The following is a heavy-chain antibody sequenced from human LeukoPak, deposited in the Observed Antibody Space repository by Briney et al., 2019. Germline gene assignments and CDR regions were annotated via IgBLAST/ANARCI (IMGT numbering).Heavy chain of an antibody. Sequence: GGSLRLSCAASGFTFSSYNMNWVRQAPGKGLEWVSYISSTSRTLYYADSVKGRFTISRDNAKNSLYLQMNSLRAEDTAVYYCARDRNYDGSVYYGDDYFDYWGQGTLVTVSS. CDR2: ISSTSRTL. J-gene: IGHJ4*02. CDR3: ARDRNYDGSVYYGDDYFDY. CDR1: GFTFSSYN. D-gene: IGHD3-22*01. V-gene: IGHV3-48*01.